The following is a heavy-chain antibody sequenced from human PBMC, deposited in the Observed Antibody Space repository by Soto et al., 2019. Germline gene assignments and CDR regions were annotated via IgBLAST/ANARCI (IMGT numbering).Heavy chain of an antibody. CDR3: ARQPTTGDTDLWFDP. CDR1: GGSISTSRSY. D-gene: IGHD2-21*01. V-gene: IGHV4-39*01. J-gene: IGHJ5*02. CDR2: IFYSGST. Sequence: PSETLSLTCNFSGGSISTSRSYLAWIRQPPGEGLEWLANIFYSGSTYYNPSLASRVTVSVDTSKNEFSLKLRSVTAADTAVYYCARQPTTGDTDLWFDPWGQGTLVTVSS.